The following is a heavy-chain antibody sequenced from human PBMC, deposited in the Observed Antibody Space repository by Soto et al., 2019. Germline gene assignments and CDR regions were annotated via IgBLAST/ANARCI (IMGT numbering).Heavy chain of an antibody. V-gene: IGHV1-69*01. Sequence: QVQLVQSGAEVKKPGSSVKVSCKASGGTFSSYAISWVRQAPGQGLEWMGGIIHIFGPANYAQQFQGRVTIPADESTSTAHMNLSILRYEDSAVYYCSRSPRSIRYEYSFDYWGQGTLVNVCS. D-gene: IGHD4-4*01. CDR2: IIHIFGPA. CDR3: SRSPRSIRYEYSFDY. J-gene: IGHJ4*02. CDR1: GGTFSSYA.